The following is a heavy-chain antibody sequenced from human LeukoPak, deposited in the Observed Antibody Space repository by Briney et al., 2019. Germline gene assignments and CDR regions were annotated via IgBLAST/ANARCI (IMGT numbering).Heavy chain of an antibody. CDR1: GFTFSSNW. D-gene: IGHD6-19*01. Sequence: GGSLRLSCAASGFTFSSNWMSWVRQAPGKGLEGVANIKQDGSEKYYVDSVKGRFTISRDNAKNSLYLQMNSLRAEDTAVYYCARGSSGWYPNWFDPWGQGTLVTASS. J-gene: IGHJ5*02. V-gene: IGHV3-7*04. CDR3: ARGSSGWYPNWFDP. CDR2: IKQDGSEK.